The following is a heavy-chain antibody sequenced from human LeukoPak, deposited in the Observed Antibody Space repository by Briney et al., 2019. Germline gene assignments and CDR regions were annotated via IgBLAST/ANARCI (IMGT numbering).Heavy chain of an antibody. Sequence: SETLSLTCTVSGGSISSYYWGWIRQPPGKGLEWIGYIYYSGSTNYNPSLKSRVTISVDTSKNQFSLKLSSVTAADTAVYYCAGGSGWYSYYFDYWGQGTLVTVSS. CDR2: IYYSGST. V-gene: IGHV4-59*01. CDR1: GGSISSYY. J-gene: IGHJ4*02. CDR3: AGGSGWYSYYFDY. D-gene: IGHD6-19*01.